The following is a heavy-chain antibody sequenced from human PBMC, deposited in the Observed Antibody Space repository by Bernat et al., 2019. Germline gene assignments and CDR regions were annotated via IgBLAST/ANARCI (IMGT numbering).Heavy chain of an antibody. Sequence: VQLVESGGGVVKPGGSLRLSCAASGFTFSSYSMNWVRQAPGKGLEWVSSISSSSSYIYYADSVKGRFTISRDNAKNSLYLQMNSLRAEDTAVYYCARDYGSSWYSRPNKNWFDPWGQGTLVTVSS. V-gene: IGHV3-21*01. J-gene: IGHJ5*02. CDR3: ARDYGSSWYSRPNKNWFDP. CDR2: ISSSSSYI. D-gene: IGHD6-13*01. CDR1: GFTFSSYS.